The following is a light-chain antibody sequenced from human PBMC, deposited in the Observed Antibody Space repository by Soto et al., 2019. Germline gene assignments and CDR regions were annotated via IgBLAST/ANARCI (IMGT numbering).Light chain of an antibody. V-gene: IGKV4-1*01. CDR3: QQYYSNFYT. CDR2: WAS. CDR1: QSVLYSSNNKNY. J-gene: IGKJ2*01. Sequence: DIVMTQSPDSLAVSLGERATINCKSSQSVLYSSNNKNYLAWYQQRPGQPPKLLIYWASTRESGVPDRFSGSGSGTEFTLTISSLQAEDVAVYYCQQYYSNFYTFGQGTKLEIK.